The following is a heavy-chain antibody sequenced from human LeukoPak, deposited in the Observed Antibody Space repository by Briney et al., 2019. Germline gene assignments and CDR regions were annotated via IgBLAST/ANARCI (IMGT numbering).Heavy chain of an antibody. J-gene: IGHJ5*02. CDR1: GGSISSSSYY. D-gene: IGHD2/OR15-2a*01. Sequence: SETLSLTCTVSGGSISSSSYYWGWIRQPPGKGLEWIGSIYYSGSTYYNPSLKSRVTISVDTSKNQFSLKLSSVTAADTAVYYCARERARYLSHPNWFDPWGQGTLVTVSS. CDR2: IYYSGST. CDR3: ARERARYLSHPNWFDP. V-gene: IGHV4-39*02.